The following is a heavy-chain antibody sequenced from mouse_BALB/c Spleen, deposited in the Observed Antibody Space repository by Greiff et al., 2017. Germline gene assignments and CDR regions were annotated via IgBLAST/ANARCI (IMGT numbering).Heavy chain of an antibody. CDR1: GFTFSSYA. J-gene: IGHJ2*01. Sequence: DVQLVESGGGLVKPGGSLKLSCAASGFTFSSYAMPWVRQTPEKRLEWVGSISSGGSTYYPDSVMGRFTISRDNARNILYLQMSSLRSEDTAMYYCARGGGNSCYFDDWGQGTTLTVSS. D-gene: IGHD2-1*01. CDR3: ARGGGNSCYFDD. CDR2: ISSGGST. V-gene: IGHV5-6-5*01.